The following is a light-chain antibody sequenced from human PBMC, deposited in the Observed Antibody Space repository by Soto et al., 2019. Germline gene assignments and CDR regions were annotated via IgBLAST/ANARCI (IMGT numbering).Light chain of an antibody. CDR1: QSVSSSY. CDR2: GAS. Sequence: EIVLTQSPGTLSLSPGERATLSCGASQSVSSSYLAWYQQKPGQAPRLLIYGASSRATGIPDRFSGSGSGTDFTLTISRLEPEDFAVYNCQQYGSSPPWTFGQGTKVEIK. J-gene: IGKJ1*01. V-gene: IGKV3-20*01. CDR3: QQYGSSPPWT.